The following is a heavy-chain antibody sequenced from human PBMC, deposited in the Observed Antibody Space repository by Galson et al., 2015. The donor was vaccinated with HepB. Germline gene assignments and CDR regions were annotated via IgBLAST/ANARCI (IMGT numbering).Heavy chain of an antibody. V-gene: IGHV3-49*03. CDR1: GFTFGDYA. CDR2: IRSKAYGGTT. J-gene: IGHJ6*03. CDR3: TRDRFNQLLFCASDCYTPMDV. Sequence: SLRLSCAASGFTFGDYAMSWFRQAPGKGLEWVGFIRSKAYGGTTEYAASVKGRFSISRDDSKSIAYLQMNSLKTEDTAVYYCTRDRFNQLLFCASDCYTPMDVWGKGTTVTVSS. D-gene: IGHD2-2*01.